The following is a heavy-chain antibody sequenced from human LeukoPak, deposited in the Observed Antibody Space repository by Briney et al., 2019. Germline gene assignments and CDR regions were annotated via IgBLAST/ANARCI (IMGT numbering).Heavy chain of an antibody. J-gene: IGHJ5*02. V-gene: IGHV4-4*07. CDR2: IYSSGTT. CDR3: ARGRLWFDP. Sequence: SETLSLTCTVSGGSINTYYWSWIRQPAGKGLEWIGRIYSSGTTHYNPSLKSRVTMSVDTSKNQFSLKLSSVTAADTAVYYCARGRLWFDPWGQGTLVTVSS. CDR1: GGSINTYY.